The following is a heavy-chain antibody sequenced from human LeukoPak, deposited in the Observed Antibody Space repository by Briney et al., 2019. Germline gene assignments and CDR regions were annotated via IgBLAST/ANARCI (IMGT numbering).Heavy chain of an antibody. D-gene: IGHD6-13*01. CDR1: GFTFSRYS. J-gene: IGHJ6*02. V-gene: IGHV3-21*01. CDR3: ARDLVRGYGMDV. CDR2: ISSSSSYI. Sequence: GGSLRLSCAASGFTFSRYSMNWVRQAPGKGLEWVSSISSSSSYIYYADSVKGRFTISRDNAKNSLYLQMNSLRAEDTAVYYCARDLVRGYGMDVWGQGTTVTVS.